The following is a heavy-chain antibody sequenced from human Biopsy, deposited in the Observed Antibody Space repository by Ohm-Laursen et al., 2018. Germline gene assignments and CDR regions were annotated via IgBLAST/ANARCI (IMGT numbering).Heavy chain of an antibody. CDR2: INPNSGGT. V-gene: IGHV1-2*02. Sequence: ASVKASCKASGYTFTDSYMHWARQAPGQGLEWMGWINPNSGGTNYAQKFQGRVTMTRDTSMSTAYMELNRLRSDDTAVYYCARGGLNYWYFDLWGSGTLVTVSS. D-gene: IGHD1-26*01. J-gene: IGHJ2*01. CDR3: ARGGLNYWYFDL. CDR1: GYTFTDSY.